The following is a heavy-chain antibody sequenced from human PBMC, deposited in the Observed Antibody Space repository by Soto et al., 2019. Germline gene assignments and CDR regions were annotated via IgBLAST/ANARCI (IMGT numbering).Heavy chain of an antibody. CDR2: INPNSGDT. CDR1: GYSFTDYY. J-gene: IGHJ6*03. D-gene: IGHD2-15*01. Sequence: ASVKGSCKASGYSFTDYYMHWVRQAPSQGLEWMGWINPNSGDTNYAQNFQGRVTMTRDTSISTAYMELSRLRSDDAAVYYCARLGNGREARCSVLAFWG. V-gene: IGHV1-2*02. CDR3: ARLGNGREARCSVLAF.